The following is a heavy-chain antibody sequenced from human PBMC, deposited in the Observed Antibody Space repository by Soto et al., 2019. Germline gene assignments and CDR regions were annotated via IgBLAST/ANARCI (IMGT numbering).Heavy chain of an antibody. D-gene: IGHD3-22*01. CDR3: ARAEYYYDSSGYSDFDY. J-gene: IGHJ4*02. Sequence: PSETLALTCTVSGGSISSGGYYWSWIRQHPGKGLEWIGYIYYSGSTYYNPSLKSRVTISVDTSKNRFSLKLSSVTATDTAVYYCARAEYYYDSSGYSDFDYWGQGTLVTAS. CDR2: IYYSGST. V-gene: IGHV4-31*03. CDR1: GGSISSGGYY.